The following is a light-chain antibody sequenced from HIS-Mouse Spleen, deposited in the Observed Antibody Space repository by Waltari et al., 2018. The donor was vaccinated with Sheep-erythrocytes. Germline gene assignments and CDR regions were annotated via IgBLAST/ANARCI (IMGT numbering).Light chain of an antibody. CDR2: DVN. CDR3: CSYAGSYNHV. J-gene: IGLJ1*01. V-gene: IGLV2-11*01. Sequence: QSALTQPRSVSGSPGQSVTISCTGTSSDVGGYNNVSWYQQHPGKAPKPMIYDVNRRPSGVPDRFSGSKSGNTASLTISGLQAEDEADYYCCSYAGSYNHVFATGTKVTVL. CDR1: SSDVGGYNN.